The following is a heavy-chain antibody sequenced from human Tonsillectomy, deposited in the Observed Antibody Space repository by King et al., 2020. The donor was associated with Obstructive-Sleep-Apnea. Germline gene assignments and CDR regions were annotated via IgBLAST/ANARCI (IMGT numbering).Heavy chain of an antibody. V-gene: IGHV2-5*02. D-gene: IGHD3-10*01. J-gene: IGHJ4*02. Sequence: ITLKESGPRLVKPTETLTLTCTFSGFSLSTRGVGVGWIRQPPGKALEWLAHIYWDDDKRYSPSLKSRLTITKDTSKNQVVLIMTDMDPVDTATYFCAPFPLLWFGEGPCDYWGQGTLVTVSS. CDR1: GFSLSTRGVG. CDR2: IYWDDDK. CDR3: APFPLLWFGEGPCDY.